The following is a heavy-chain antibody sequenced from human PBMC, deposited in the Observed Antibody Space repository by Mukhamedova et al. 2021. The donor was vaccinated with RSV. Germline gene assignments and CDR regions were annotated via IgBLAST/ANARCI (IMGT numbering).Heavy chain of an antibody. J-gene: IGHJ4*02. D-gene: IGHD3-16*02. V-gene: IGHV4-30-2*04. Sequence: YHSGSTYYNPSLKSRVTISVDTSKNQFSLKLSSVTAADTAVYYCARSPVYDYVWGSYRYTGPYFDYWARGPWSTAP. CDR3: ARSPVYDYVWGSYRYTGPYFDY. CDR2: YHSGST.